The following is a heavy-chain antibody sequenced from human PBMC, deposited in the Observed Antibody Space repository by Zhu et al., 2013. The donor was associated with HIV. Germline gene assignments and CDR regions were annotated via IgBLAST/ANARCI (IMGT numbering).Heavy chain of an antibody. V-gene: IGHV3-21*01. Sequence: EVQLVESGGGLVKPGGSLRLSCAASGFTFSSYSMNWVRQAPGKGLEWVSSISSSSSYIYYADSVKGRFTISRDNAKNSLYLQMNSLRAEDTAVYYCARVGDLGSGFDYWGQGTLVTVSS. CDR1: GFTFSSYS. CDR3: ARVGDLGSGFDY. D-gene: IGHD3-10*01. CDR2: ISSSSSYI. J-gene: IGHJ4*02.